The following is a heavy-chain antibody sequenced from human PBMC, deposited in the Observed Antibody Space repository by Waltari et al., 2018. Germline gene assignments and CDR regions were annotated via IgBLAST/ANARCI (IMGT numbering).Heavy chain of an antibody. V-gene: IGHV7-4-1*02. D-gene: IGHD5-18*01. CDR3: AKGIQLWGRGSWYFDD. J-gene: IGHJ4*02. CDR2: INTNTGNP. Sequence: QVQLVQSGSELKKPGASVKVSCKASGYIFSNYAMNWVRQAPGQGLEWMGWINTNTGNPTYAQGFTGRFVFSLDTSVSTAYLQISSLKAEDTSVYYCAKGIQLWGRGSWYFDDWGQRTLVTVSS. CDR1: GYIFSNYA.